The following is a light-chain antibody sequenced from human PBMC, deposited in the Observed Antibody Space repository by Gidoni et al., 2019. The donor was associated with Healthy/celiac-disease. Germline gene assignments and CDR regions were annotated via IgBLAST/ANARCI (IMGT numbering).Light chain of an antibody. J-gene: IGKJ4*01. CDR1: QDISNY. Sequence: DIQMTQSPSSLSASVGDRVTITCQESQDISNYLNWYQQKPGKAPKPLIYDASNLETGVPSRFSGSGSGTDFTFTISSLQPEDIATYYCQQYDNLPPLTFGGGTKVEIK. CDR2: DAS. CDR3: QQYDNLPPLT. V-gene: IGKV1-33*01.